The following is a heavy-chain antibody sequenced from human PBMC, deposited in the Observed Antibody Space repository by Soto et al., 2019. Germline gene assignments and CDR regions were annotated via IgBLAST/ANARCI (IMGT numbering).Heavy chain of an antibody. V-gene: IGHV3-23*01. CDR3: GKERRGSGWSVCNF. CDR1: GFPFPQYD. D-gene: IGHD6-19*01. CDR2: VGRFGNT. J-gene: IGHJ4*02. Sequence: GSLRLSCAASGFPFPQYDTNWVRQAPGKGLEWVAAVGRFGNTYYRDSVRGRFTISRDDSRNLVYLQMSRLRPDDTAVYFCGKERRGSGWSVCNFWGQGTLVTVSS.